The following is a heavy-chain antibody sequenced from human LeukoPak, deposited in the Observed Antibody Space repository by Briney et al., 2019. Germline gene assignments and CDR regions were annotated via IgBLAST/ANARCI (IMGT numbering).Heavy chain of an antibody. D-gene: IGHD6-19*01. J-gene: IGHJ6*03. CDR2: ISNDGDNK. CDR1: GFRFSRYG. Sequence: GGSLRLSCVVSGFRFSRYGMHWVRQAPGKGLEGVADISNDGDNKYYVDSVKGRFTISRDNAKNSLYLQMNSLRDEDTAVYYCARGDSSGPDYYYYMDVWGKGTTVTISS. CDR3: ARGDSSGPDYYYYMDV. V-gene: IGHV3-30*03.